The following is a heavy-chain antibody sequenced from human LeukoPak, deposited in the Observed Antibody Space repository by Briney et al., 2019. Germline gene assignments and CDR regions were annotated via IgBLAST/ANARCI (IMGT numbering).Heavy chain of an antibody. D-gene: IGHD2-21*02. CDR1: GFSFSSYG. CDR3: AKAALAYFGGDCPNWFDL. Sequence: GGSLRLSCAASGFSFSSYGMHWVRQAPGKGLEWVAVKLYDGSNKHYADSVKGRFTISRDNSKNTLYLQMNSLRAEDAAVYYCAKAALAYFGGDCPNWFDLWGQGILVTVSS. CDR2: KLYDGSNK. V-gene: IGHV3-30*18. J-gene: IGHJ5*02.